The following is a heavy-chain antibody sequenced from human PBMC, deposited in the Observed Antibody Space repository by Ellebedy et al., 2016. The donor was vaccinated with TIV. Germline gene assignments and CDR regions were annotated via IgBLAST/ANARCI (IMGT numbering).Heavy chain of an antibody. Sequence: GESLKISCAASGFTFSSYSMNWVRQAPGKGLEWVSSISSSSSYIYYADSVKGRFTISRDNAKNSLYLQMNSLSADDTAVYYCAKDGTNCYDYWGQGTLVTVSS. CDR1: GFTFSSYS. CDR2: ISSSSSYI. CDR3: AKDGTNCYDY. V-gene: IGHV3-21*01. D-gene: IGHD2-2*01. J-gene: IGHJ4*02.